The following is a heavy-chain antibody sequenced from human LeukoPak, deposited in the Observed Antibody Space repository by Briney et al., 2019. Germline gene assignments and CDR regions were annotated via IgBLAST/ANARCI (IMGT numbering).Heavy chain of an antibody. CDR1: GFTFSSYA. D-gene: IGHD5-18*01. J-gene: IGHJ4*02. Sequence: GGSLRLSCAASGFTFSSYAMSWVRQAPGKGLEWVSAISGSGGSTYYADSVKGRFTISRDNSKNTLYLQMNSLRAEDTAVYYCARDAPEYSYGPGPFDYWGQGTLVTVSS. CDR2: ISGSGGST. CDR3: ARDAPEYSYGPGPFDY. V-gene: IGHV3-23*01.